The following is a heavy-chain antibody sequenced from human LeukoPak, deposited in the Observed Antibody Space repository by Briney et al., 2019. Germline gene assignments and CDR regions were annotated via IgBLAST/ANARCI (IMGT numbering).Heavy chain of an antibody. CDR2: IYHTGST. CDR3: AKVGFSEMEWLLYSDH. CDR1: GGSISSSNW. Sequence: SGTLSLTCAVSGGSISSSNWWSWVRQPPGKGLEWIGEIYHTGSTHYNPSLKSRVTILVDKSKNQFSLEVNSVTAADTAVYYCAKVGFSEMEWLLYSDHWGQGTLVTVSS. V-gene: IGHV4-4*02. J-gene: IGHJ4*02. D-gene: IGHD3-3*01.